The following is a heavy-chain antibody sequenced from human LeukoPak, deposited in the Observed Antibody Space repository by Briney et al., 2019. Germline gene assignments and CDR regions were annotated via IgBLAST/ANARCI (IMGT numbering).Heavy chain of an antibody. CDR3: ARVRQSTVTQGYFDY. CDR2: IYYSGST. J-gene: IGHJ4*02. V-gene: IGHV4-59*01. Sequence: SETLSLTCTVSGGSISSYYWSWIRQPPGKGLEWIGYIYYSGSTNYNPSLKSRVTISVDTSKNQYSLKLSSVTAADAAVYYCARVRQSTVTQGYFDYWGQGTLVTVSS. D-gene: IGHD4-11*01. CDR1: GGSISSYY.